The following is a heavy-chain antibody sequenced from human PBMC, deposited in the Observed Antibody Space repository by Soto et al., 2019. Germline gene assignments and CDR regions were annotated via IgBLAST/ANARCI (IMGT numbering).Heavy chain of an antibody. Sequence: QVQLVQSGAEVKKPGSSVKVSCKASGGTFNSYAISWVRQAPGQGLEWMGGIIPIFGTANYAQKFQGRVTITADESMSTAYLELSSLRSEDTAVYYYTCGKSSSGGSRFDYWGQETLVTVSS. D-gene: IGHD2-15*01. CDR3: TCGKSSSGGSRFDY. J-gene: IGHJ4*02. CDR1: GGTFNSYA. CDR2: IIPIFGTA. V-gene: IGHV1-69*12.